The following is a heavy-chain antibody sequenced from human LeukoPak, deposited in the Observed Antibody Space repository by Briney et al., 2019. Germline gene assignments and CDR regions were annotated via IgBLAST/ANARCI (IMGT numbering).Heavy chain of an antibody. CDR2: ISSSGSTI. J-gene: IGHJ4*02. D-gene: IGHD3-22*01. Sequence: PGGFLRLSCAASGFTFSDYYMSWIRQAPGKGLEWVSYISSSGSTIYYADSVKGRFTISRDNAKNSLYLQMNSLRAEDTAVYYCARAPYYYYDSSGYLGYWGQGTLVTVSS. V-gene: IGHV3-11*01. CDR1: GFTFSDYY. CDR3: ARAPYYYYDSSGYLGY.